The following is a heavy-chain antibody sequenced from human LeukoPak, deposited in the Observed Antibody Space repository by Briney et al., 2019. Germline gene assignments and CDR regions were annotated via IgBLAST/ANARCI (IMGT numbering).Heavy chain of an antibody. D-gene: IGHD6-13*01. V-gene: IGHV4-34*01. Sequence: SETLSLTCAVYGGSFSGYYWSWIRQPPGKGLEWIGEINHSGSTNYNPSLKSRVTISVDTSKNQFSLKLSSVTAADTAVYYCARESMGISYYMDVWGKGTTVTVSS. CDR2: INHSGST. CDR3: ARESMGISYYMDV. CDR1: GGSFSGYY. J-gene: IGHJ6*03.